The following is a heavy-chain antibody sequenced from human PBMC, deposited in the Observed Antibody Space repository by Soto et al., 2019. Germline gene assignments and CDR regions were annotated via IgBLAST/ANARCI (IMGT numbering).Heavy chain of an antibody. CDR1: GFIFSDYW. V-gene: IGHV3-7*03. J-gene: IGHJ4*02. Sequence: PGGSLRLSCAASGFIFSDYWMSWVRQAPGKGPEWVANIKFDGSEKQYVDSVRGRFTISRDNSRNSLFLQTNSLRAGDTAVYYCVKDGGYCSSSTCYSPRNHYFDSWGQGTLVTGSS. CDR3: VKDGGYCSSSTCYSPRNHYFDS. D-gene: IGHD2-2*01. CDR2: IKFDGSEK.